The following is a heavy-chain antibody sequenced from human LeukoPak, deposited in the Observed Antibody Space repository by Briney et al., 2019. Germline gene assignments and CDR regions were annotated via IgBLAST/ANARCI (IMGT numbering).Heavy chain of an antibody. Sequence: ASVKVSCKVSGYTFTGYYMHWVRQAPGQGLEWMGIINPSGGSTSYAQKFQGRVTMTRDTSTSTVYMELSSLRSEDAAVYYCARDRGDNGDYGDYWGQGTLVTVSS. CDR3: ARDRGDNGDYGDY. CDR2: INPSGGST. D-gene: IGHD4-17*01. V-gene: IGHV1-46*01. J-gene: IGHJ4*02. CDR1: GYTFTGYY.